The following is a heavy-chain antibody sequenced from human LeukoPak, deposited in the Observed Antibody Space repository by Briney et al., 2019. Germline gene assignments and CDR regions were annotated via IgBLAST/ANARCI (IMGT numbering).Heavy chain of an antibody. D-gene: IGHD3-10*01. CDR2: IIPIFGTA. CDR3: ARGGSGSYFSRYYYYGMDV. Sequence: WASVKVSCKASGGTFSSYAISWVRQAPGQGLEWMGGIIPIFGTANYAQKFQGRVTITADKSTSTAYMELSSLRSEDTAVYYCARGGSGSYFSRYYYYGMDVWGKRTTVTVSS. V-gene: IGHV1-69*06. CDR1: GGTFSSYA. J-gene: IGHJ6*04.